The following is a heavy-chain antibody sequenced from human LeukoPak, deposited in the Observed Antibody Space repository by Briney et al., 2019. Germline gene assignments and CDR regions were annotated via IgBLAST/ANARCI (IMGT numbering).Heavy chain of an antibody. CDR3: ARGPKVVGTRILCYYGMDV. J-gene: IGHJ6*02. CDR2: INHSGST. D-gene: IGHD1-1*01. Sequence: TSETLSLTCAVYGGSFSGYYWSWIRQPPGKGLEWIGEINHSGSTNYNPSLKSRVTISVDTSKNQFSLKLSSVTAADTAVYYCARGPKVVGTRILCYYGMDVWGQGTTVTVSS. V-gene: IGHV4-34*01. CDR1: GGSFSGYY.